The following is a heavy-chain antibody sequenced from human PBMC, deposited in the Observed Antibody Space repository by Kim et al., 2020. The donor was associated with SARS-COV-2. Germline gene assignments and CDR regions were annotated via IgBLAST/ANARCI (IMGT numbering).Heavy chain of an antibody. J-gene: IGHJ4*02. V-gene: IGHV3-21*04. Sequence: GGSLRLSCEASGFTFSSYSMNWVRQAPGKGLEWISSISSSSSYIYYADSVKGRFTISRDNARASLYLQMNSLRAEDTAVYYCARVLTSGWSYFDYWGQGT. CDR3: ARVLTSGWSYFDY. CDR1: GFTFSSYS. D-gene: IGHD6-19*01. CDR2: ISSSSSYI.